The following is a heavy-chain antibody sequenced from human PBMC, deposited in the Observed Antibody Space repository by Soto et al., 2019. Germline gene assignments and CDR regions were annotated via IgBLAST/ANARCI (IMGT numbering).Heavy chain of an antibody. CDR3: AALNSGPYYDNAIDI. D-gene: IGHD3-9*01. Sequence: GASVKVSCKASGYAFTDHYIHWVRQAPGQGLEWMGWINPNTGGTNYAQKFHGRVTMTRDTSITKAYMEMSSMTSDDTALFYCAALNSGPYYDNAIDIWGQAKMVTVSS. V-gene: IGHV1-2*02. CDR2: INPNTGGT. CDR1: GYAFTDHY. J-gene: IGHJ3*02.